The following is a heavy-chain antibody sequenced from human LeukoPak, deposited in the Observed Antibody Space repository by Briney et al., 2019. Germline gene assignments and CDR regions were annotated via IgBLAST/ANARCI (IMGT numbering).Heavy chain of an antibody. CDR3: AKDRSQWKRDSGSYRGYFDY. D-gene: IGHD1-26*01. CDR2: IKEDGSDK. V-gene: IGHV3-7*01. Sequence: GGSLRLSCAASGFIFSSYWMAWVRQAPGKGLEWVANIKEDGSDKNYVESLKGRFTISRDNAKNSLYLQMDSLRAEDTAVYYCAKDRSQWKRDSGSYRGYFDYWGQGTLVTVSS. J-gene: IGHJ4*02. CDR1: GFIFSSYW.